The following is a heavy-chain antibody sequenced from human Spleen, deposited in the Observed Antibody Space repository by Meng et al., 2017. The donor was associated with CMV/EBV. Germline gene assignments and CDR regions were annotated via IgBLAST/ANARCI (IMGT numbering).Heavy chain of an antibody. Sequence: SGYTFTSYYMLWVRQAPGQGLDWMRIINPSGGSTSYAQKFQRRVTMTRDTSTSTASMELSSRRSDDTAVYYCARGPSIVVVHNWFDPWGQGTLVTVSS. CDR3: ARGPSIVVVHNWFDP. CDR2: INPSGGST. J-gene: IGHJ5*02. CDR1: GYTFTSYY. D-gene: IGHD2-2*01. V-gene: IGHV1-46*01.